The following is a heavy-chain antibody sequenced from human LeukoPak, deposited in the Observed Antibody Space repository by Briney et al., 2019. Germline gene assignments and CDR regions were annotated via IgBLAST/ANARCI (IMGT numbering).Heavy chain of an antibody. J-gene: IGHJ6*02. V-gene: IGHV1-18*01. CDR3: ARDEWAGYYDSSGYADGMDV. Sequence: GASVKVSCKASGYTFTSYGISWGRQAPGQGLEWMGGISAYNGNTNYAQKLQGRVTMTTDTSTSTAYMELRSLRSDDTAVYYCARDEWAGYYDSSGYADGMDVWGQGTTVTVSS. D-gene: IGHD3-22*01. CDR2: ISAYNGNT. CDR1: GYTFTSYG.